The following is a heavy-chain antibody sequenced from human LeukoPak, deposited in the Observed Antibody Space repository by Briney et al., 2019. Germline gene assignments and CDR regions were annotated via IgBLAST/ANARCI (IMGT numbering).Heavy chain of an antibody. CDR2: INWNGGST. J-gene: IGHJ4*02. CDR1: GFTFDDYG. CDR3: AKDRTGYYDSSPDSDY. Sequence: GGSLRLSCAASGFTFDDYGMSWVRQAPGKGLEWVSGINWNGGSTGYADSVKGRFTISRDNSKRTLYLQMNSLRAEDTAEYYCAKDRTGYYDSSPDSDYWGQGSLVTVSS. V-gene: IGHV3-20*04. D-gene: IGHD3-22*01.